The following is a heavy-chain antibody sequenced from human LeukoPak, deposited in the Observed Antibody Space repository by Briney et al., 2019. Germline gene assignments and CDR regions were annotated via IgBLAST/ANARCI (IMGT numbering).Heavy chain of an antibody. CDR2: IRYDGSNK. CDR3: AKAKYQLLYRIRGFDY. D-gene: IGHD2-2*02. J-gene: IGHJ4*02. CDR1: GFTFSSYG. Sequence: GGSLRLSCAASGFTFSSYGMHWVRQAPGKGLEWVAFIRYDGSNKYYADSVKGRFTISRDNSKNTLYLQMNSLRAEDTAVYYCAKAKYQLLYRIRGFDYWGQGTLVTVSS. V-gene: IGHV3-30*02.